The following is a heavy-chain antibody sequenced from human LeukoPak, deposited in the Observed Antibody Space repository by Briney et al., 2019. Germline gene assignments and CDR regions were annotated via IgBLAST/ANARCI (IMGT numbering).Heavy chain of an antibody. J-gene: IGHJ4*02. V-gene: IGHV1-18*01. Sequence: ASVKVSCKASGYTFTSYGISWVRQAPGQGLEWMGWISAYNGNTNYAQKLQGRVTMTTDTSTSTAYMELRSLRSDDTVVYYCAGVGPSITGTIGCDYWGQGTLVTVSS. CDR3: AGVGPSITGTIGCDY. CDR2: ISAYNGNT. CDR1: GYTFTSYG. D-gene: IGHD1-7*01.